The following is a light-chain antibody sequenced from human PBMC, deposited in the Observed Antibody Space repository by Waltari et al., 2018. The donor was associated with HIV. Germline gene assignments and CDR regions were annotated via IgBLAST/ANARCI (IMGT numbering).Light chain of an antibody. V-gene: IGLV2-8*01. CDR2: EVT. Sequence: QSTLTQPPSASGSPGQSVTISCTGTSSDIGGYNYVSWYQQHPGKAPKLSMTEVTKRPSGVPGRFAGSNSGNTASLTGSGLQADDVALYYCSSFAPTNKFYVLFGGGTTLTVL. CDR3: SSFAPTNKFYVL. J-gene: IGLJ2*01. CDR1: SSDIGGYNY.